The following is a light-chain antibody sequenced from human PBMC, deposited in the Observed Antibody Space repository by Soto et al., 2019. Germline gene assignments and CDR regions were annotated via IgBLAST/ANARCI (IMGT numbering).Light chain of an antibody. Sequence: AIQMTQSPSSLSASVGDRVTLSCRASRGIKSNVAWYQQRPGKAPRLLIYGASTLQDGVPSRFSGSRSGTDFNLTISSLQPEDLATYYCLQYFNYPLTFGGGTKVDIK. CDR1: RGIKSN. CDR2: GAS. CDR3: LQYFNYPLT. J-gene: IGKJ4*01. V-gene: IGKV1-6*01.